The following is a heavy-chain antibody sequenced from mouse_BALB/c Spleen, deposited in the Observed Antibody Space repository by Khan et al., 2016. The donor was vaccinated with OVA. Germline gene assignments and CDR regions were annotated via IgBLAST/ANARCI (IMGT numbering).Heavy chain of an antibody. CDR1: GFTFSTYG. Sequence: VESGGDLVKPGGSLKHSCAASGFTFSTYGMSWVRQTPDRRLEWVATVSTGGTYTYYLDSVKGRFTISRDNAKNPLYLQMSSLKSEDTAMFYCTRLAYYYDSEGFAYWGQGTLVTVSA. D-gene: IGHD1-1*01. J-gene: IGHJ3*01. V-gene: IGHV5-6*01. CDR2: VSTGGTYT. CDR3: TRLAYYYDSEGFAY.